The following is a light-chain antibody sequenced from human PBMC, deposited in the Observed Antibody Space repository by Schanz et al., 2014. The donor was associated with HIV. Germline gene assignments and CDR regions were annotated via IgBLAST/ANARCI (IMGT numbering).Light chain of an antibody. V-gene: IGKV3-20*01. CDR1: QSVSSN. CDR2: GAS. Sequence: VMTQSPATLSVSPGERATLSCRASQSVSSNLAWYQQKPGQAPTLLIYGASSRATGIPDRFSGSGSGTDFTLTISSLEPEDFAVYFCQQYGSSPSWTFGQGTKVEIK. J-gene: IGKJ1*01. CDR3: QQYGSSPSWT.